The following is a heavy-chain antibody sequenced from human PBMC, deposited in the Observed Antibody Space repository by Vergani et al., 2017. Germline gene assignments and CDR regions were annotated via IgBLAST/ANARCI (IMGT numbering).Heavy chain of an antibody. Sequence: EVQLLESGGGLVQPGGSLRLSCVASGITFSSHAMSWVRQAPGKGRGWVSAIGGSGGSTYYADSVKGRFTISRYNSKYTLYLQMNSIRVEDTAVYYCAKYPASIAAPHRAFDIWGQGTMVTVSS. V-gene: IGHV3-23*01. CDR2: IGGSGGST. D-gene: IGHD6-6*01. CDR1: GITFSSHA. J-gene: IGHJ3*02. CDR3: AKYPASIAAPHRAFDI.